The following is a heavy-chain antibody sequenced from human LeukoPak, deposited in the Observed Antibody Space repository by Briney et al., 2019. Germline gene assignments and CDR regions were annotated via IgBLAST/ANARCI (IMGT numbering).Heavy chain of an antibody. CDR2: IYYSGST. D-gene: IGHD2-2*02. V-gene: IGHV4-30-4*02. Sequence: PSETLSLTYTVSGGSLSSGDYYWSWIRQPPGKGLEWIGYIYYSGSTYYNPSLKSRVTISVDTSKNQFSLKLSSVTAADTAVYYCARGFCSDTRCYKEMATILPDYWGQGTLVTVSS. J-gene: IGHJ4*02. CDR3: ARGFCSDTRCYKEMATILPDY. CDR1: GGSLSSGDYY.